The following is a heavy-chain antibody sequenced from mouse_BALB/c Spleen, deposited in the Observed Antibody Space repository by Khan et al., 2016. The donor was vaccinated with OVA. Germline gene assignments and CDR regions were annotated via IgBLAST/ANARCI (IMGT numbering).Heavy chain of an antibody. CDR1: GFTFSGYG. CDR2: INSNGGTS. D-gene: IGHD2-14*01. CDR3: ARVYYRYDEGYWYFDV. Sequence: EVELVESGGGLVQPGGSLKLSCAASGFTFSGYGMSWVRQTPDKRLELVGTINSNGGTSYYPDSVKGRFTISRDNAKTTLALQMSSLKSEDTAMDYCARVYYRYDEGYWYFDVWGAGTTVTGSS. J-gene: IGHJ1*01. V-gene: IGHV5-6-3*01.